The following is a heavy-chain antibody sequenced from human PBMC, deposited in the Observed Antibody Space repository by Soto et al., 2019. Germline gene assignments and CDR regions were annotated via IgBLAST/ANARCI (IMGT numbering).Heavy chain of an antibody. CDR2: MFYSGLT. Sequence: PPGKGLEWIGSMFYSGLTYYNPSLKSRVTLSVDTSKNHFSVRLNSVTAADTAVYYCAPLTVSLSGPYGIHVWGQGTTVTVS. D-gene: IGHD2-15*01. V-gene: IGHV4-39*01. J-gene: IGHJ6*02. CDR3: APLTVSLSGPYGIHV.